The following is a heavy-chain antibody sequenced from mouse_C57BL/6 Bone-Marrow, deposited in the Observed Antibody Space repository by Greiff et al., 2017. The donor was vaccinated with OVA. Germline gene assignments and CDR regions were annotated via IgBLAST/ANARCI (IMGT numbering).Heavy chain of an antibody. D-gene: IGHD1-1*01. V-gene: IGHV1-82*01. CDR1: GYAFSSSW. CDR3: ARSPITTVVATYFDY. Sequence: VQLQQSGPELVKPGASVKISCKASGYAFSSSWMNWVKQRPGKGLEWIGRIYPGDGDTNYNGKFKGKATLTADKSSSTAYMQLSSLTSEDSAVYFCARSPITTVVATYFDYWGQGTTLTVSS. CDR2: IYPGDGDT. J-gene: IGHJ2*01.